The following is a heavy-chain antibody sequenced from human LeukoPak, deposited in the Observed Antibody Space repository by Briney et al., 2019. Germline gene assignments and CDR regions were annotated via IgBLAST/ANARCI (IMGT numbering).Heavy chain of an antibody. D-gene: IGHD6-13*01. CDR3: AREISSWYRSEGRFDP. Sequence: PGGSLRLSCAASGFTFSNYAMSWVRQAPGKGLEWVANIKQDGSEKYYVDSVNGRFTISRDNAKNSLYLQMNSLRAEDTAVYYCAREISSWYRSEGRFDPWGQGTLVTVSS. J-gene: IGHJ5*02. CDR1: GFTFSNYA. CDR2: IKQDGSEK. V-gene: IGHV3-7*01.